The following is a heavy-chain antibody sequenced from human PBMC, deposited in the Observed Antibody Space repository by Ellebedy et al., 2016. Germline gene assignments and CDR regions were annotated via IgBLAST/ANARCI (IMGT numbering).Heavy chain of an antibody. V-gene: IGHV4-30-4*01. CDR2: IYYSGST. Sequence: SETLSLTXTVSGGSISSGDYYWSWIRQPPGKGLEWIGYIYYSGSTYYNPSLKSRVTISVDTSKNQFSLKLSSVTAADTAVYYCARDCSSGYSRWFDPWGQGTLVTVSS. CDR3: ARDCSSGYSRWFDP. J-gene: IGHJ5*02. D-gene: IGHD3-22*01. CDR1: GGSISSGDYY.